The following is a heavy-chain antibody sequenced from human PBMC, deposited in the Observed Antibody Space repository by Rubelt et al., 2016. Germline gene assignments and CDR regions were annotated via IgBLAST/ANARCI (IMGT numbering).Heavy chain of an antibody. J-gene: IGHJ2*01. V-gene: IGHV3-30*03. CDR1: GFTFSSYS. CDR2: ISYDGTDK. D-gene: IGHD2-15*01. CDR3: VGTYSTHWYFDL. Sequence: VQPGGSLRLSCAASGFTFSSYSMSWVRQAPGKGLEWVAVISYDGTDKYYADSVKGRFTISRDNSKNTVHLQVNSLRAEDTAVYYCVGTYSTHWYFDLWGRGTLVTVSS.